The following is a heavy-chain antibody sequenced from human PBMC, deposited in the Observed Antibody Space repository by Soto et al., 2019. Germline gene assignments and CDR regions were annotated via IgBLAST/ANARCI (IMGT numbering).Heavy chain of an antibody. D-gene: IGHD3-9*01. Sequence: SVKVSCKASGFTFTSSAVQWVRQARGQRLEWIGWIVVGSGNTNYAQKFQERVTITRDMSTSTAYMELSSLRSEDTAVYYCAADGSTFDWFRGPYYYYGMDVWGQGTTVTVS. CDR3: AADGSTFDWFRGPYYYYGMDV. CDR1: GFTFTSSA. CDR2: IVVGSGNT. J-gene: IGHJ6*02. V-gene: IGHV1-58*01.